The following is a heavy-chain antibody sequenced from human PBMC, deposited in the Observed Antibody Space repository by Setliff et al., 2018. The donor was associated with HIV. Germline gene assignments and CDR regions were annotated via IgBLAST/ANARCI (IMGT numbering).Heavy chain of an antibody. CDR3: AKDGYYGDFLFYYYYIDV. V-gene: IGHV5-51*01. CDR1: GYSFTHSW. Sequence: GESLKISCKASGYSFTHSWIGWVRQMPGKGLEWMGIIYPGDSDTRYSPSLQGLVTISVDKSINTAYLQWFSLRAEDTAVYHCAKDGYYGDFLFYYYYIDVWGKGTTVTVSS. CDR2: IYPGDSDT. D-gene: IGHD4-17*01. J-gene: IGHJ6*03.